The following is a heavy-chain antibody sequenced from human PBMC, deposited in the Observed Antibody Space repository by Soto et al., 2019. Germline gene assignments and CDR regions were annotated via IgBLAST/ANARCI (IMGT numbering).Heavy chain of an antibody. D-gene: IGHD2-15*01. CDR3: AATSRGYCSGGSCYFFWFDP. CDR1: GGSISSGGYY. Sequence: QVQLQESGPGLVKPSQTLSLTCTVSGGSISSGGYYWSWIRQHPGKGLEWIGYIYYSGSTYYNPSLKSRVTISVDTSKHQFSLKLSSVTAADTAVYYCAATSRGYCSGGSCYFFWFDPWGQGTLVTVSS. J-gene: IGHJ5*02. V-gene: IGHV4-31*03. CDR2: IYYSGST.